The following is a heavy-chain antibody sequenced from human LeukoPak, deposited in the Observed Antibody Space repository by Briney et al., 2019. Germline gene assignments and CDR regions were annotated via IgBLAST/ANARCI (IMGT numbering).Heavy chain of an antibody. CDR2: IYYSGNT. Sequence: LEWIRYIYYSGNTNYNPSLKSRVTISVNTSKNQFSLKLSSVTAADTAVYYCARGGGNHFDYWGQGTLVAVSS. V-gene: IGHV4-59*09. J-gene: IGHJ4*02. D-gene: IGHD4-23*01. CDR3: ARGGGNHFDY.